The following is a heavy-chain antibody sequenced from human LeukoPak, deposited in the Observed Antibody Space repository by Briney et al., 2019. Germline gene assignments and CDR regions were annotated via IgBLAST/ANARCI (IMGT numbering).Heavy chain of an antibody. D-gene: IGHD6-19*01. V-gene: IGHV3-30*02. Sequence: GGSLRLSCAASGFTFSSYGMHWVRQAPGKGLEWVAFIRYDGSNKYYADSVKGRFTISRDNSKNTLYLQMNSLRAEDTAVYYCARGQWLVLSIQQSPFDYWGQGTLVTVSS. CDR1: GFTFSSYG. J-gene: IGHJ4*02. CDR2: IRYDGSNK. CDR3: ARGQWLVLSIQQSPFDY.